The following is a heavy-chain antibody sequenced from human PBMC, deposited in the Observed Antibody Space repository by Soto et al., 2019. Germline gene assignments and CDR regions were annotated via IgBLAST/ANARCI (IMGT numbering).Heavy chain of an antibody. V-gene: IGHV4-34*01. CDR2: INHSGST. CDR1: GGSFSGYY. J-gene: IGHJ4*02. Sequence: QVQLQQWGAGLLKPSETLSLTCAVYGGSFSGYYWSWIRQPPGKGLEWIGEINHSGSTNYNPSLKSRVTISVDTSKNQFSLKLSSVTAADTAVYYCARGRQSYRGGPPLDHWGQGTLVTVSS. CDR3: ARGRQSYRGGPPLDH. D-gene: IGHD3-16*02.